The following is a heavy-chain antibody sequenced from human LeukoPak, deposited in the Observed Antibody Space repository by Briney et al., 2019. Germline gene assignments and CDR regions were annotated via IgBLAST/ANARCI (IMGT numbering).Heavy chain of an antibody. CDR1: GFTFSSYA. Sequence: NPGGSLRLSCAASGFTFSSYAMNWVRQAPGKGLEWVSSISSSSSYIYYADSVKGRFTISRDNAKNSLYLQMNSLRAEDTAVYYCARDQGYQAPFDYWGQGTLVTVSS. D-gene: IGHD5-12*01. CDR3: ARDQGYQAPFDY. J-gene: IGHJ4*02. V-gene: IGHV3-21*01. CDR2: ISSSSSYI.